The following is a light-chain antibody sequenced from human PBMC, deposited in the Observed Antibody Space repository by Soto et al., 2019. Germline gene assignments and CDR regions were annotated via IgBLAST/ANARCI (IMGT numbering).Light chain of an antibody. CDR1: QTISSS. J-gene: IGKJ2*01. Sequence: DNQMTQSPSSLSASVGVRVTITCRASQTISSSLNWYQQKPGKAPDLLIYAASNLQSGVPSRFSGSRSGSDFTLTISSLQPEDFATYYCQQSYSSPQMYTFGQGTRLESK. V-gene: IGKV1-39*01. CDR3: QQSYSSPQMYT. CDR2: AAS.